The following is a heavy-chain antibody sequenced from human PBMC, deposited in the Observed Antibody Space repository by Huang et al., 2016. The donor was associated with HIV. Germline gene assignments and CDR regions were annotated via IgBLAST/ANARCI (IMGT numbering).Heavy chain of an antibody. CDR1: GYTFTSYG. D-gene: IGHD3-22*01. CDR3: ARDPKYHRIGYYRQRRGIDI. Sequence: QIQLMQSGPELKQPGASVKVSCKASGYTFTSYGITWVRQAPGQGPEWRGWSSASSGDTEDAQKFQGRVNLTTDTSTNIAYMELRSLRSDDTAKYYCARDPKYHRIGYYRQRRGIDIWGQGTMVIVSS. J-gene: IGHJ3*02. CDR2: SSASSGDT. V-gene: IGHV1-18*01.